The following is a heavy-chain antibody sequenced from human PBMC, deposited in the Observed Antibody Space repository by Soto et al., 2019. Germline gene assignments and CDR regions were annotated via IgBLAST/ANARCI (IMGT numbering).Heavy chain of an antibody. J-gene: IGHJ6*02. CDR1: GFNVSSNY. CDR2: VYSGGGT. V-gene: IGHV3-53*01. Sequence: ESGGGLIQRGGSLRLSCAASGFNVSSNYMTWVRQAPGKGLEWVSVVYSGGGTHYADSVKGRFTISRDNSKNTVFLQMNSLRDEDTAVYFCARGRGYCSGTTCSTHYYFYGMDVWGQGTTVTVSS. D-gene: IGHD2-2*03. CDR3: ARGRGYCSGTTCSTHYYFYGMDV.